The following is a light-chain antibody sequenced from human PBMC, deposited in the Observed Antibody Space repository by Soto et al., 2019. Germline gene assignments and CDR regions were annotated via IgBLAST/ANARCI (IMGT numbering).Light chain of an antibody. Sequence: DIVMTQSPDSLAVSLGERATINCKSSQSVLYSSNNKNYLAWYQQKPGQPPKLLIYWASTRQSGVPDRFSSSGSGTDYTLTISSLHAEDVAAYYCQQYYNTPLTFGGGTKVQIK. CDR2: WAS. V-gene: IGKV4-1*01. J-gene: IGKJ4*01. CDR1: QSVLYSSNNKNY. CDR3: QQYYNTPLT.